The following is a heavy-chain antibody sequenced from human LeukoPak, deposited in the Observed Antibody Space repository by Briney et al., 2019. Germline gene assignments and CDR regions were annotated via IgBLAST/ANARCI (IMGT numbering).Heavy chain of an antibody. Sequence: GGSLRLSCAAPGFTFSTYAMSWVRQRWVRQAPGKGLVWDTTISGSSVSTYYADSSKGRFTISRDNSKNTLFLQMNSLRVEDTAVYYCAAYRVRGVPWDSWGQGTLVTVSS. D-gene: IGHD3-10*01. V-gene: IGHV3-23*01. CDR2: ISGSSVST. CDR1: GFTFSTYA. CDR3: AAYRVRGVPWDS. J-gene: IGHJ4*02.